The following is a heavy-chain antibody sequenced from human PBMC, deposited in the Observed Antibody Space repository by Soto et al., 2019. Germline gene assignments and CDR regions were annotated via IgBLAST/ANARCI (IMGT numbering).Heavy chain of an antibody. D-gene: IGHD3-9*01. J-gene: IGHJ6*02. V-gene: IGHV4-39*01. CDR2: IYYSGST. CDR3: ARHRRGHYDILTGYYPYYYYGMDV. Sequence: TSETLSLTCTVSGGSISSSSYYWGWIRQPPGKGLEWIGSIYYSGSTYYNPSLKSRVTISVDTSKNQFSLKLSSVTAADTAVYYCARHRRGHYDILTGYYPYYYYGMDVWGQGTTVTVSS. CDR1: GGSISSSSYY.